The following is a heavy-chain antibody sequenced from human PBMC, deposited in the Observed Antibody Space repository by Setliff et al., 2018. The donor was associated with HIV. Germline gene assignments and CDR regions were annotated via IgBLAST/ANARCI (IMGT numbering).Heavy chain of an antibody. D-gene: IGHD2-21*02. CDR3: ASAGPYCGDDCPYNWLTP. CDR1: GYTFTSYY. V-gene: IGHV1-46*01. Sequence: ASVKVSCKASGYTFTSYYMHWVRQAPGQGLEWMGMVYPSDGSTSYAQKFQGRVTMTRDTSTSTIYMELNSLTSEDTAVYYCASAGPYCGDDCPYNWLTPWGQGTLVTVSS. CDR2: VYPSDGST. J-gene: IGHJ5*02.